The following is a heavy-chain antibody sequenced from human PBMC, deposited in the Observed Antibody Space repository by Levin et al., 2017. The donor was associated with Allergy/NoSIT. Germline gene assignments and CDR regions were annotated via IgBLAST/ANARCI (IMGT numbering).Heavy chain of an antibody. Sequence: GGSLRLSCAASGFSVSSYYMSWVRQAPGKGLEWVSILHSGGSTYYADSVKGRFTISRDDSKSTLYLQMNRLRGEDAAVYYCARDHSAAGAFDIWGQGTMVTVSS. CDR3: ARDHSAAGAFDI. CDR2: LHSGGST. J-gene: IGHJ3*02. D-gene: IGHD6-13*01. V-gene: IGHV3-66*02. CDR1: GFSVSSYY.